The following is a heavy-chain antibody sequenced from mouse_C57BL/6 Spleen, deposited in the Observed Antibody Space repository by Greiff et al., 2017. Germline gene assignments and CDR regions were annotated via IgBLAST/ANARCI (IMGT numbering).Heavy chain of an antibody. J-gene: IGHJ4*01. CDR2: IYPGSGNT. Sequence: QVQLQQSGPELVKPGASVKISCKASGYSFTSYYIHWVKQRPGQGLEWIGWIYPGSGNTKYNEKFKGKATLTADTSSSTAYMQLSSLTSEDSAVYYCAREGYDRAMDYWGQGTSVTVSS. D-gene: IGHD2-2*01. CDR3: AREGYDRAMDY. CDR1: GYSFTSYY. V-gene: IGHV1-66*01.